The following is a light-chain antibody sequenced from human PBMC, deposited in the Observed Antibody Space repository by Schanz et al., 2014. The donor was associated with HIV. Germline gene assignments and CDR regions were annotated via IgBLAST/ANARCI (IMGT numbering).Light chain of an antibody. CDR2: DVS. V-gene: IGLV2-14*02. Sequence: QSALTQPASVSGSPGQSITISCTGTSSDVGSYNLVSWYQQHPGKAPKLMIYDVSNRPSGVSNRFSGSKSGNTASLTISGLQADDEADYYCSSYAGSNTVVFGGGTKLTV. CDR1: SSDVGSYNL. CDR3: SSYAGSNTVV. J-gene: IGLJ2*01.